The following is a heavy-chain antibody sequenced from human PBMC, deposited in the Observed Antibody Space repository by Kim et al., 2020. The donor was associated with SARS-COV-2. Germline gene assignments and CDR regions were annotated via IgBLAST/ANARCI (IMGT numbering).Heavy chain of an antibody. V-gene: IGHV4-34*01. D-gene: IGHD6-25*01. J-gene: IGHJ6*03. CDR3: ARIRSARRTYYYYYMDV. Sequence: KSRVTISVDTSKNQFSLKLSSVTAADTAVYYCARIRSARRTYYYYYMDVWGKGTTVTVSS.